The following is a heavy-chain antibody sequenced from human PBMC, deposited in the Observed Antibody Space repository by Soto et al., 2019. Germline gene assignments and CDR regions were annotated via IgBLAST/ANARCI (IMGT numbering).Heavy chain of an antibody. V-gene: IGHV3-64*04. J-gene: IGHJ4*02. D-gene: IGHD4-17*01. CDR1: GFTFSSYA. Sequence: GGSLRLSCSASGFTFSSYAMHWVRQAPGRGLEYVSSISSDGYMTYYADSAKGRFTISRDNSKNTLYLQMNSLRAEDTAVYYCAKLRTMTTVTHDYWGQGTLVTVSS. CDR3: AKLRTMTTVTHDY. CDR2: ISSDGYMT.